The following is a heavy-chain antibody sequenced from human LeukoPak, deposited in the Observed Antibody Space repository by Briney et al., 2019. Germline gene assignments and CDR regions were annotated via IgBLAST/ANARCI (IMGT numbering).Heavy chain of an antibody. CDR1: GGSFSGYY. CDR3: ASLKYQLLYGNYYYYYGMDV. D-gene: IGHD2-2*02. Sequence: PSETLSLTCAVYGGSFSGYYWSWIRQPPGKGLEWIGEINHSGSTNYNPSLKSRVTISVDTSKNQFSLKLSSVTAADTAVYYCASLKYQLLYGNYYYYYGMDVWGQGTTVTVSS. J-gene: IGHJ6*02. CDR2: INHSGST. V-gene: IGHV4-34*01.